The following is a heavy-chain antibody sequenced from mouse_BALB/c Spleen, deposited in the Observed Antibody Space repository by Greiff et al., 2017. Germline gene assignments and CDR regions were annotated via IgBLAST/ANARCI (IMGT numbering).Heavy chain of an antibody. D-gene: IGHD2-3*01. J-gene: IGHJ2*01. CDR2: IWAGGST. CDR3: AKEGGDDDGYQYDLDY. Sequence: VQLQQSGPGLVAPSQSLSITCTVSGFSLTSYGVHWVRQPPGKGLEWLGVIWAGGSTNYNSALMSRLSISKDNSKSQVFLKMNSLQTDDTAMYYCAKEGGDDDGYQYDLDYWGQGTTLTVSS. CDR1: GFSLTSYG. V-gene: IGHV2-9*02.